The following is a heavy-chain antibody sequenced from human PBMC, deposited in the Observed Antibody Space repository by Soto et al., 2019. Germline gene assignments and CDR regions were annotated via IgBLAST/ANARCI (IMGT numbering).Heavy chain of an antibody. CDR2: IYYSGST. Sequence: SETLSLTCTVSGGSISSSSYYWGWIRQPPGKGLEWIGYIYYSGSTYYNPSLKSRVTMSVDTSKNQFSLKVNSVTAADTAVYYCARESYYGSGATVVAYWGQGTLVTVSS. V-gene: IGHV4-39*07. CDR1: GGSISSSSYY. J-gene: IGHJ4*02. D-gene: IGHD3-10*01. CDR3: ARESYYGSGATVVAY.